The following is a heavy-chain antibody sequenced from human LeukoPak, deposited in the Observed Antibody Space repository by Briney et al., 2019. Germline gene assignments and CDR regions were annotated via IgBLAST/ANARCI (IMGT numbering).Heavy chain of an antibody. D-gene: IGHD5-18*01. CDR1: GGSISSYY. V-gene: IGHV4-59*08. CDR2: IYHSGST. Sequence: SSETLSLTCTVSGGSISSYYWSWIRQPPGKELEWVGYIYHSGSTKYNPSLKSRVTISVDTSKNQFSLRLNSVTAADTAVYYCARHFRGYGYAAAGIFNYWGQGRLLTVSS. J-gene: IGHJ4*02. CDR3: ARHFRGYGYAAAGIFNY.